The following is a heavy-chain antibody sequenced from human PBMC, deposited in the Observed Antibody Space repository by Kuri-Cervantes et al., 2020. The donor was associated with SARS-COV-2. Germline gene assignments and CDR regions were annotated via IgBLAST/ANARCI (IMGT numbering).Heavy chain of an antibody. Sequence: GESLKISCAASGFTFSAYTLNWVRQAPGKGLEWVSSITRSSVYISYADSLKGRFTISRDNAKNSLYLQMNSLRAEDTAVYYCARDRYVFYYYDSSGYYYYYMDVWGRGTTVTVSS. J-gene: IGHJ6*03. D-gene: IGHD3-22*01. CDR1: GFTFSAYT. V-gene: IGHV3-21*01. CDR2: ITRSSVYI. CDR3: ARDRYVFYYYDSSGYYYYYMDV.